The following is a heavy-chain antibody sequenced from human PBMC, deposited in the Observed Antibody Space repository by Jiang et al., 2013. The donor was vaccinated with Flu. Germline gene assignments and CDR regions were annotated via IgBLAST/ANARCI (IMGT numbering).Heavy chain of an antibody. D-gene: IGHD2-15*01. V-gene: IGHV3-33*01. Sequence: VQLLESGGGVVQPGRSLRLSCAASEFTFSTYGMHWVRQAPGKGLEWVAVIWFDGSNKNYADSVKGRFTISRDNSKNTLYLQMNSLRAEDTAVYYCARDFRKGSYFDYWGQGTLVTVSS. CDR2: IWFDGSNK. J-gene: IGHJ4*02. CDR3: ARDFRKGSYFDY. CDR1: EFTFSTYG.